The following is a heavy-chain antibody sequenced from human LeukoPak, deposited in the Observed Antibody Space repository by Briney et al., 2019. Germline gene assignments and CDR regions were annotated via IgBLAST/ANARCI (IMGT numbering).Heavy chain of an antibody. J-gene: IGHJ4*02. CDR2: ISSSSRSI. CDR3: AREYGSGTPDFDY. V-gene: IGHV3-48*02. Sequence: GGSLRLSCAASGFTLGNYNMNWVRQAPGKGLEWVSHISSSSRSIYYADSVKGRFTISGDNAKNSLYLQMNSLRDEDTAVYYCAREYGSGTPDFDYWGQGTLVSVSS. CDR1: GFTLGNYN. D-gene: IGHD3-10*01.